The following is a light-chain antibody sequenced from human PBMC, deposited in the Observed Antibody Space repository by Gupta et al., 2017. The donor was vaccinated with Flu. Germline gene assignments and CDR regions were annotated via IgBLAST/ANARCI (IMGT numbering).Light chain of an antibody. CDR3: QQYGSSPET. V-gene: IGKV3-20*01. CDR2: GAS. CDR1: QSVSSSY. Sequence: ELVLTQSPGTLSLSPGERATLSCRASQSVSSSYIAWYQQKPGQAPRLLIYGASSRATGIPDRFSGSASGTDFTLTISILAPEHFAVYYCQQYGSSPETFGEGTKVEIK. J-gene: IGKJ1*01.